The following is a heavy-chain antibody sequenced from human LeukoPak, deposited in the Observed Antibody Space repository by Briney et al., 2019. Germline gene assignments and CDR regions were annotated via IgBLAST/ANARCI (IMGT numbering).Heavy chain of an antibody. CDR2: INHSGST. J-gene: IGHJ6*02. Sequence: SETLSLTCAVYGGSFSGYYWSWIRQPPGKGLEWIGEINHSGSTNYNPSLKSRVTISVDTSKNQFSLKLSSVTAADTAVYHCARGLRDGMDVWGQGTTVTVSS. V-gene: IGHV4-34*01. CDR3: ARGLRDGMDV. CDR1: GGSFSGYY.